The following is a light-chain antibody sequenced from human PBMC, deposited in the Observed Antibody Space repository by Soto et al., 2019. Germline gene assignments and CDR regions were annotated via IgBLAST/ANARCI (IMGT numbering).Light chain of an antibody. CDR3: QQYDNWPWT. CDR1: QTISGT. V-gene: IGKV3-15*01. J-gene: IGKJ1*01. Sequence: EIVMTQSPATLSVSPGGRAALSCRASQTISGTLAWYQQKPGQAPRLLIHGASTRAPGFPARFSGSGSGTDFTLTISSLQSEDFAVYYCQQYDNWPWTFGQGTKVDIK. CDR2: GAS.